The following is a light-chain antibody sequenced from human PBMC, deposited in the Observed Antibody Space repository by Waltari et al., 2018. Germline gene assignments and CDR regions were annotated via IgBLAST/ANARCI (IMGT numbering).Light chain of an antibody. J-gene: IGKJ2*01. Sequence: AIQLTQSPSFLSASVGDRVNINCRASQGISSGLAWYQQKPGNPPQLLIYDTSSLKSGVPSRFSGSGSGTDFTLTIDSLQPEDFATYYCQQVNTYPLYTFGQGTKL. CDR2: DTS. V-gene: IGKV1-13*02. CDR1: QGISSG. CDR3: QQVNTYPLYT.